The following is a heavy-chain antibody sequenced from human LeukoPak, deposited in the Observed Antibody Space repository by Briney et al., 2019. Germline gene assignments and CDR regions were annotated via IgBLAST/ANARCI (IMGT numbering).Heavy chain of an antibody. CDR2: IKQDGREK. D-gene: IGHD6-25*01. V-gene: IGHV3-7*04. J-gene: IGHJ5*02. CDR3: ARDRIAAVGHWRWFDP. CDR1: GFTFSDYW. Sequence: GGSLTLSCAASGFTFSDYWMTWVRQAPGQGLEWVANIKQDGREKYYVDSVKGRFTISRDNAKNSLYLQMNSLRVEDTAVYYCARDRIAAVGHWRWFDPWGQGTLVTVSS.